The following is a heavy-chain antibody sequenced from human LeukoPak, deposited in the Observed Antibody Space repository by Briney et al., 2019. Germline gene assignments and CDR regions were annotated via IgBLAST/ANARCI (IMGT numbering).Heavy chain of an antibody. J-gene: IGHJ4*02. V-gene: IGHV4-59*01. CDR3: ARDAEGGGYVFDY. Sequence: SETLSLTCTVSGGSISSYYWSWIRQPPGKGLEWIGYIYYSGSTNYNPSLKSRVTISVDTSKNRFSLKLSSVTAADTAVYYCARDAEGGGYVFDYWGQGTLVTVSS. CDR2: IYYSGST. D-gene: IGHD5-12*01. CDR1: GGSISSYY.